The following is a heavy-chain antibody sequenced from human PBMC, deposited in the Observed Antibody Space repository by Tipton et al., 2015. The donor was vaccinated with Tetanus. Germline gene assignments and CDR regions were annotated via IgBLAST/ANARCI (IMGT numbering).Heavy chain of an antibody. CDR3: ARAPQTYYYDSSGYYRAFDI. J-gene: IGHJ3*02. V-gene: IGHV1-46*01. D-gene: IGHD3-22*01. Sequence: QSGPEVKKPGASVKVSCKASGYTFTSYYMHWVRQAPGQGLEWMGIINPSGGSTSYAQKFQGRVTITADESTSTAYMELSSLRSEDTAVYYCARAPQTYYYDSSGYYRAFDIWGQGTMVTVSS. CDR1: GYTFTSYY. CDR2: INPSGGST.